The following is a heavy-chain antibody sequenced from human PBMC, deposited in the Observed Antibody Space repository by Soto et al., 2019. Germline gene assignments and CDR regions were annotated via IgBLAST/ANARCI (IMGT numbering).Heavy chain of an antibody. CDR2: ISGSGGST. CDR3: AKDLSTQGVRGVDAFDI. J-gene: IGHJ3*02. Sequence: EVQLLESGGGLVQPGGSLRLSCAASGFTFSSYAMSWVRQAPGKGLEWVSAISGSGGSTYYADSVKGRFTISRDNSKNTLYLQMNSLRAEDTAVYYCAKDLSTQGVRGVDAFDIWGQGTMVTVSS. D-gene: IGHD3-10*01. V-gene: IGHV3-23*01. CDR1: GFTFSSYA.